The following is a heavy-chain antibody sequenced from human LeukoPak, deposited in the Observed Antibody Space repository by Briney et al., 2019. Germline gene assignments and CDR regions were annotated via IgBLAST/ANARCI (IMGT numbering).Heavy chain of an antibody. D-gene: IGHD2-15*01. CDR3: ASHGLGYCSGGSCFDY. J-gene: IGHJ4*02. CDR1: GFTFSSHY. CDR2: ISGSGGST. V-gene: IGHV3-23*01. Sequence: GGSLRLSCAASGFTFSSHYMSWVRQAPGKGLEWVSAISGSGGSTYYADSVKGRFTISRDNPQNTLVLQINSLRAEDTAVYFCASHGLGYCSGGSCFDYWGQGTLVTVSS.